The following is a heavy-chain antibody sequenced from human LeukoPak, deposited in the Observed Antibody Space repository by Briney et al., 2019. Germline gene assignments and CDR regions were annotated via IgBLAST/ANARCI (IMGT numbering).Heavy chain of an antibody. V-gene: IGHV3-48*03. CDR2: ISSGGSTI. J-gene: IGHJ4*02. D-gene: IGHD5-18*01. CDR3: AKDLGYSYGYYDY. CDR1: GFTFNSYE. Sequence: GGSLRLSCATSGFTFNSYEINWDRQAPGKGLEWVSYISSGGSTIYYADSVKGRFSIARDNAKNSVYLQMTSLRFEKTAVYYCAKDLGYSYGYYDYWGKGTPVTVSS.